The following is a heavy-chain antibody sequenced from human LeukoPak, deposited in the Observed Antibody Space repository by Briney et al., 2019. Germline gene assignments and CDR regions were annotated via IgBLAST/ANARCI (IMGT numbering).Heavy chain of an antibody. CDR2: IYYSGTT. V-gene: IGHV4-59*11. D-gene: IGHD3-10*01. J-gene: IGHJ4*02. Sequence: PSETLSLTCTVSGGSISPLYWSWIRQPPGKGLEFIGYIYYSGTTHYNPSLKSRVTLSVDTSKNQFSLKLSSVTAADTAVYYCARGGVAAKYYFDSWGQGTLVTVSS. CDR1: GGSISPLY. CDR3: ARGGVAAKYYFDS.